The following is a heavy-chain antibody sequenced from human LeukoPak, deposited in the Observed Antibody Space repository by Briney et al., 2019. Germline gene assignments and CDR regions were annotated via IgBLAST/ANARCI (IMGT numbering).Heavy chain of an antibody. Sequence: ASVKVSCKGSGYTLTELSMHWVRQAPGKGGEWMGGFDPEDGETIYAQKFQGRVTMTEDTSTDPAYMELSSLRSEDTAVYYCATWGGFEQQLVREWFDPWGQGTLVTVSS. D-gene: IGHD6-13*01. V-gene: IGHV1-24*01. CDR2: FDPEDGET. CDR3: ATWGGFEQQLVREWFDP. J-gene: IGHJ5*02. CDR1: GYTLTELS.